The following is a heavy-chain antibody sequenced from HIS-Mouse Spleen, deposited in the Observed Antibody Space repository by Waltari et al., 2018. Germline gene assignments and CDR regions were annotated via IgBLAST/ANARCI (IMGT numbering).Heavy chain of an antibody. V-gene: IGHV4-4*07. CDR1: GGSISSYY. J-gene: IGHJ3*02. CDR3: ARDFHDFWSGYYGGDKKHDAFDI. D-gene: IGHD3-3*01. CDR2: IYTSGST. Sequence: QVQLQESGPGLVKPSETLSLTCTVPGGSISSYYWSWIRQPAGKGLEWLGRIYTSGSTNYNPSLTSRVTMSVDTSKNQFSLKLSSVTAADTAVYYCARDFHDFWSGYYGGDKKHDAFDIWGQGTMVTVSS.